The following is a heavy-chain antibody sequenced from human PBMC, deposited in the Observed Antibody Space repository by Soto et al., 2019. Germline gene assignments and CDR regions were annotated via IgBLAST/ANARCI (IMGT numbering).Heavy chain of an antibody. CDR1: GYSFTSCW. V-gene: IGHV5-10-1*01. CDR2: IDPSDSYT. D-gene: IGHD3-10*01. CDR3: ARQLQKNYYGSGSYYSDY. Sequence: GESLKISCKGSGYSFTSCWISWVRQMPGKGLEWMGRIDPSDSYTNYSPSFQGHVTISADKSISTTYLQWSSLKASDTAMYYCARQLQKNYYGSGSYYSDYWGQGTLVTVSS. J-gene: IGHJ4*02.